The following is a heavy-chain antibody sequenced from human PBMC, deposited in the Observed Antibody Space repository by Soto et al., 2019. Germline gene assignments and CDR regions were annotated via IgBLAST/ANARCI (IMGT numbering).Heavy chain of an antibody. CDR3: ARAVSPGSSSLYLDAFDI. J-gene: IGHJ3*02. CDR2: IKRDGSKK. CDR1: GFTLSAYW. Sequence: EVQLEEPGGDLVQPGGSLRLSCAASGFTLSAYWRTWVRQAPGKGLEWVANIKRDGSKKSYLDSVRGRFTISRDNVGNSRYLQMDSLRADDTALYYCARAVSPGSSSLYLDAFDIWGQGTMVTVSS. V-gene: IGHV3-7*05. D-gene: IGHD6-13*01.